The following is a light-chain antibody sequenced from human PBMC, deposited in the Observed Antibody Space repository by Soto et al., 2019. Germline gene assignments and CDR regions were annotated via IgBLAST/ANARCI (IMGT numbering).Light chain of an antibody. CDR2: AAS. V-gene: IGKV1-39*01. J-gene: IGKJ1*01. CDR3: QQSYSTPPWT. CDR1: QSISSY. Sequence: DIQMTQSPSSLSASVGDRVTITCRASQSISSYLNWYQQKPGKAPKLLIYAASSLQSGVPSRFSGSGSGTDCTLTISSLQPEDFATYYCQQSYSTPPWTFGKGTKVEIK.